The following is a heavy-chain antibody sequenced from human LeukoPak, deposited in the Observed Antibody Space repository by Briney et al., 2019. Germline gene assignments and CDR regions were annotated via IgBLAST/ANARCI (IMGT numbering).Heavy chain of an antibody. CDR2: IYYTGST. CDR3: ASYDFWSGYYLGYFDY. J-gene: IGHJ4*02. V-gene: IGHV4-39*07. Sequence: PSETLSLTCIVSGGSISSISYYWGWIRQPPGKGLEWIGSIYYTGSTYYNPSLKSRVTISVDKSKNQFSLKLSSVTAADTAVYYCASYDFWSGYYLGYFDYWGQGTLVTVSS. D-gene: IGHD3-3*01. CDR1: GGSISSISYY.